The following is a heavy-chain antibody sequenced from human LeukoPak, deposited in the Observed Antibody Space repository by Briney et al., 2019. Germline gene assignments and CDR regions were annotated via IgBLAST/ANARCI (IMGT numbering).Heavy chain of an antibody. J-gene: IGHJ4*02. Sequence: ASVKLSCTASGYTFTSYDINWVRQATGQGLEWVVWMNPKSGNTGYAQKFQGKVTMNRNTSISTAYMVLSSLRSEDTVVYYCARGLGDYWGQGTLVTVSS. V-gene: IGHV1-8*01. CDR2: MNPKSGNT. CDR1: GYTFTSYD. CDR3: ARGLGDY.